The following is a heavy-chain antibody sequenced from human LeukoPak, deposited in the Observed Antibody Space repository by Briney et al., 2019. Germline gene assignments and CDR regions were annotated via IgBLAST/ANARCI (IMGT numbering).Heavy chain of an antibody. Sequence: SETLSLTCTVSGGSISSSSYYWSWTRQPPGKGLEWIGYIYYSGSTYYNPSLKSRVTISVDTSKNQFSLKLSSVTAADTAVYYCARAYGDYVPFDYWGQGTLVTVSS. CDR1: GGSISSSSYY. CDR3: ARAYGDYVPFDY. CDR2: IYYSGST. D-gene: IGHD4-17*01. J-gene: IGHJ4*02. V-gene: IGHV4-30-4*01.